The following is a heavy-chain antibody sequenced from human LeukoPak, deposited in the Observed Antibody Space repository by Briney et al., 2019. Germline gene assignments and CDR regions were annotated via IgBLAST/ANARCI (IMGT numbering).Heavy chain of an antibody. CDR3: ARVLGFGSPPAY. J-gene: IGHJ4*02. D-gene: IGHD3-10*01. CDR2: ISFDGGDK. Sequence: GRPLRLSCAASGFTFKSYPMHWVRQAPGKGLEWVGLISFDGGDKSYAASVEGRFTISRDNSKNMLYLQMNSLSAEDTAVYYCARVLGFGSPPAYWGQGTLVSVSS. V-gene: IGHV3-30*04. CDR1: GFTFKSYP.